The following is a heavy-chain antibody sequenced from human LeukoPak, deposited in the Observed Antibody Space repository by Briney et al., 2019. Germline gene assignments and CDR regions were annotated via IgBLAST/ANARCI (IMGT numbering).Heavy chain of an antibody. J-gene: IGHJ6*04. CDR3: AGIRPPQQPVVLEYQMDL. Sequence: PGGSLRLSCAASGFTFSSYSMNWVRQAPGKGLEWVSSISSSSSYIYYADSVKGRFTISRDNAKNSLYLQMNSLRAEDTALYYCAGIRPPQQPVVLEYQMDLWGKGTTVTVSS. V-gene: IGHV3-21*04. CDR1: GFTFSSYS. CDR2: ISSSSSYI. D-gene: IGHD6-13*01.